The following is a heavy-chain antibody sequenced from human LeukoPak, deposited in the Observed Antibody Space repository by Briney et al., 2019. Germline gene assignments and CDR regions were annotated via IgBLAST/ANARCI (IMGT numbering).Heavy chain of an antibody. D-gene: IGHD1-7*01. CDR1: GFIFRKSW. V-gene: IGHV3-7*01. Sequence: GGSLRLSCAAPGFIFRKSWMGWVRAAPGAGLEWVATINDDGREKYYVDSVKGRFSTSRDNAKNLLYLQLNSLRVDDTAVYYCARAGTAGSADYWGQGTLVTVSS. CDR3: ARAGTAGSADY. J-gene: IGHJ4*02. CDR2: INDDGREK.